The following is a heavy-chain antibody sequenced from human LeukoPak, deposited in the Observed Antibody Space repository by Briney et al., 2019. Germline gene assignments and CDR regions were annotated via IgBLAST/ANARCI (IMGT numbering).Heavy chain of an antibody. CDR1: GGSLNSYY. D-gene: IGHD5-18*01. CDR3: ARQASGYSYGYTDS. CDR2: IYSSGST. J-gene: IGHJ5*01. V-gene: IGHV4-4*07. Sequence: SETLSLTCTVSGGSLNSYYRSWIRQPAGKGLEWIGRIYSSGSTNFNPFLKSRVTMSLDTSKNRLSLKLTSVTAADTAVYFCARQASGYSYGYTDSWGQGTLVTVSS.